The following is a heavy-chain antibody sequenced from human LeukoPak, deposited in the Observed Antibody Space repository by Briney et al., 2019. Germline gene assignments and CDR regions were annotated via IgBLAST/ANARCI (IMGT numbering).Heavy chain of an antibody. D-gene: IGHD4-17*01. J-gene: IGHJ1*01. CDR1: GFTFDDYA. Sequence: GGSLRLSCAASGFTFDDYAMHWVRQAPGKGLEWVSGISWNSGSIGYADSVKGRFTISRDNAKNSLYLQMNSLRAEDTALYYCAKDSYGDPTSIFQHWGQGTLVTVSS. V-gene: IGHV3-9*01. CDR3: AKDSYGDPTSIFQH. CDR2: ISWNSGSI.